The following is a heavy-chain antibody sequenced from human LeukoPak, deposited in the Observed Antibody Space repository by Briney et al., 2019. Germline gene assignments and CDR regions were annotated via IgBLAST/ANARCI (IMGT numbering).Heavy chain of an antibody. V-gene: IGHV1-69*13. D-gene: IGHD6-19*01. Sequence: GASVKVSCKASRGTFSSYAISWVRQAPGQGLEWMGGIIPIFGTANYAQKFQGRVTITADESTSTAYMELRSLRSDDTAVYYCARQYSSGWYFYYFDYWGQGTLVTVSS. CDR3: ARQYSSGWYFYYFDY. CDR2: IIPIFGTA. J-gene: IGHJ4*02. CDR1: RGTFSSYA.